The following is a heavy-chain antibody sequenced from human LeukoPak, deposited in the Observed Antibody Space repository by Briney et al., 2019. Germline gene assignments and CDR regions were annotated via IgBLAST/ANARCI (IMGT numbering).Heavy chain of an antibody. CDR3: ARDQTRGYSYAFDY. V-gene: IGHV3-33*01. CDR2: IWYDGSNK. CDR1: AFTFSSYG. J-gene: IGHJ4*02. Sequence: PGQSLTLSCAASAFTFSSYGMHWVRQAPGKGLEWVAVIWYDGSNKYYADSVKGRFTISRDNSKNTLYLQMNSLRAEDTAVYYCARDQTRGYSYAFDYWGQGTLVTVSS. D-gene: IGHD5-18*01.